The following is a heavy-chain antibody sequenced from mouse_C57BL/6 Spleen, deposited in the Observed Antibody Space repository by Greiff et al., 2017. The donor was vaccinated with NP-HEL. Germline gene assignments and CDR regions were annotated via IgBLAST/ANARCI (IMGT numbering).Heavy chain of an antibody. CDR3: ARHECLRYPIYNYDSWFAY. J-gene: IGHJ3*01. Sequence: VQLQQSGAELVKPGASVKLSCKASGYTFTEYTIHWVKQRSGQGLEWIGWFYPGSGSIKYNEKFKDKVTLTADKSSSTVYMELSRLTSEDSAVYFCARHECLRYPIYNYDSWFAYWGQGTLVTVSS. CDR2: FYPGSGSI. CDR1: GYTFTEYT. V-gene: IGHV1-62-2*01. D-gene: IGHD2-12*01.